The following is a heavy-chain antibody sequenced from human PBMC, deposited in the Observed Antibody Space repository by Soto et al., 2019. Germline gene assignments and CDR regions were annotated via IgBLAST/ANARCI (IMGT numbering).Heavy chain of an antibody. CDR3: AAASGWDHFDY. CDR1: GYTLTELS. V-gene: IGHV1-24*01. D-gene: IGHD3-10*01. J-gene: IGHJ4*02. CDR2: FDTENGET. Sequence: QVQLVQSGAEVKKPGASVTVSCKVSGYTLTELSMRWVRQVPGKGLEWMGGFDTENGETIYAQKFQGRVTMTEDTSIDTAYMDLSNLRSEDTAVYYCAAASGWDHFDYWGQGTLVTVSS.